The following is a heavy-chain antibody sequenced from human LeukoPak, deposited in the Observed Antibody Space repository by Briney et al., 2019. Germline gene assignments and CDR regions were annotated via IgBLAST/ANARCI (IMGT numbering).Heavy chain of an antibody. CDR1: GFTFSSYS. J-gene: IGHJ5*02. CDR2: ISTSSIYI. CDR3: ARGSEVVAAANNWFDP. D-gene: IGHD2-2*01. V-gene: IGHV3-21*01. Sequence: GGSLRLSCVASGFTFSSYSMNWVRQAPGMGLEWVSSISTSSIYIYYADSVKGRFTISRDNAKNSLYLQMNSLRAGDTAVYYCARGSEVVAAANNWFDPWGQGTLVTVSS.